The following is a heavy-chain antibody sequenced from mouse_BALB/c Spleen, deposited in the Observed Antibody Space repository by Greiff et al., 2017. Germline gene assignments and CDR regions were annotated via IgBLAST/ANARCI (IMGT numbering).Heavy chain of an antibody. V-gene: IGHV1S29*02. CDR2: IYPYNGGT. Sequence: VQLQQSGPELVKPGASVKISCKASGYTFTDYNMHWVKQSHGKSLEWIGYIYPYNGGTGYNQKFKSKATLTVDNSSSTAYMELRSLTSEDSAVYYCARGDYYGPFAYWGQGTLVTVSA. CDR1: GYTFTDYN. D-gene: IGHD1-2*01. CDR3: ARGDYYGPFAY. J-gene: IGHJ3*01.